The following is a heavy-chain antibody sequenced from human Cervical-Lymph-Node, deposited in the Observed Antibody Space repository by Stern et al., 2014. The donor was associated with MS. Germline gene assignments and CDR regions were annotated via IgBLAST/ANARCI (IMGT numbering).Heavy chain of an antibody. CDR3: ARMASSSWSGTYYYYYGMDV. CDR1: GFSLSTRGMY. V-gene: IGHV2-70*20. CDR2: LDWVEDK. D-gene: IGHD6-13*01. J-gene: IGHJ6*02. Sequence: QVTLRESGPALVKPTQTLTLTCTFSGFSLSTRGMYVTWVRQPPGKALEWLALLDWVEDKYYSSSLKTRLTISKVTSKDQVVLTLTNVDPVDTATYYCARMASSSWSGTYYYYYGMDVWGQGTTVTVSS.